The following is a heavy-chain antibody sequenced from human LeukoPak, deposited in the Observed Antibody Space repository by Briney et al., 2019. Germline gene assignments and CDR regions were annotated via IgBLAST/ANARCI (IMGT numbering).Heavy chain of an antibody. Sequence: PGGSLRLSCAASGFTFSSYEMNWVRQAPGKGLEWVSYISSSGSTIYYADSVKGRFTISRDNSKNTLYLQMNSLRAEDTAVYYCAKDDTWNRGSFDYWGQGTLVTVSS. J-gene: IGHJ4*02. D-gene: IGHD1-1*01. V-gene: IGHV3-48*03. CDR2: ISSSGSTI. CDR1: GFTFSSYE. CDR3: AKDDTWNRGSFDY.